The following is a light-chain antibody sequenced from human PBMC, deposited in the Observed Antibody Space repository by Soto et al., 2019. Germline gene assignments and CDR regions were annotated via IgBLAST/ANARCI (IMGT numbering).Light chain of an antibody. J-gene: IGLJ1*01. CDR1: GSDIGGYNH. V-gene: IGLV2-14*01. CDR2: EVT. CDR3: SSYTSSSTPYV. Sequence: QSALTQPASVSGSPGQSITISCTGTGSDIGGYNHVSWYQHHPGKAPKLIIYEVTNRPSGVSNRFSGSKSGNTASLTISGLQAEDEADYYCSSYTSSSTPYVFGTGTKLTVL.